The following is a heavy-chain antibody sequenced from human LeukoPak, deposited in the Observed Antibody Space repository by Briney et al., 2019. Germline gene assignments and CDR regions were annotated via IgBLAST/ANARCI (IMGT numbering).Heavy chain of an antibody. J-gene: IGHJ6*03. CDR1: GYTFTGYY. D-gene: IGHD3-10*01. CDR3: ARVLYYGAASSNPTYYYYLDV. V-gene: IGHV1-2*02. CDR2: INPNTDGT. Sequence: GASVKVSCKAAGYTFTGYYMHWVRQAPGQGLEWMGWINPNTDGTNYAQKFQGRVSLTSDTSISTAYLELSSLRYDDTAIYYCARVLYYGAASSNPTYYYYLDVWGQGTTVTISS.